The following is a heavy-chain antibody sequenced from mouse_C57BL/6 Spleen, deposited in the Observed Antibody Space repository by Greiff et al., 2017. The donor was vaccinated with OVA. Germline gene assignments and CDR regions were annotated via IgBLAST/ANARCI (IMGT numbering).Heavy chain of an antibody. CDR3: ARKGAVVRYFDV. CDR1: GYTFTSYW. J-gene: IGHJ1*03. Sequence: QVQLQQPGAELVKPGASVKLSCKASGYTFTSYWMQWVKQRPGQGLEWIGEIDPSDSYTNYNQKFKGKATLTVDTSSSTAYMQLSSLTSEDSAVYYCARKGAVVRYFDVWGTGTTVTVSS. V-gene: IGHV1-50*01. D-gene: IGHD1-1*01. CDR2: IDPSDSYT.